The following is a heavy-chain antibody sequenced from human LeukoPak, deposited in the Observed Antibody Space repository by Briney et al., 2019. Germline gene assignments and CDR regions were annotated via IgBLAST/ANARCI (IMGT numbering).Heavy chain of an antibody. V-gene: IGHV3-15*01. D-gene: IGHD6-13*01. Sequence: GGSLRLSCAASGFTFSSYGMNWVRQAPGKGLEWVGRIKSKTDGGTTDYAAPVKGRFTISRDDSKNTLYLQMNSLKTEDTAVYYCTTISSSSYYFDYWGQGTLVTVSS. J-gene: IGHJ4*02. CDR2: IKSKTDGGTT. CDR3: TTISSSSYYFDY. CDR1: GFTFSSYG.